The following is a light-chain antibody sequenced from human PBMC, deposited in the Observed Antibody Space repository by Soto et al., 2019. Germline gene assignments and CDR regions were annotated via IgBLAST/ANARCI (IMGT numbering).Light chain of an antibody. CDR1: SSDVGGYNY. CDR3: SSYTSSSTLFYV. J-gene: IGLJ1*01. CDR2: DVS. Sequence: QSVLTQPASVSGSPGQSITISCTGTSSDVGGYNYVSWYQQHPGKAPKVMIYDVSNRPSGVSNRFSGSKSGNTASLTISGLQTDDEADYYCSSYTSSSTLFYVFGTRTKLTVL. V-gene: IGLV2-14*01.